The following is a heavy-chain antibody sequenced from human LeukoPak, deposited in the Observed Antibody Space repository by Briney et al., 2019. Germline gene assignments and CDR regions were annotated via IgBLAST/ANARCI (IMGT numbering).Heavy chain of an antibody. CDR3: ARAGATAGTTPLDY. Sequence: ASVKVSCKASGYTFTSYGISGVRQAPGQGLAWMGWISAYNCNTNYAQKLQGRVTTTTDTSTSTAYMELRSLRSDDTAVYYCARAGATAGTTPLDYWGQGTLVTVSS. V-gene: IGHV1-18*01. J-gene: IGHJ4*02. D-gene: IGHD6-13*01. CDR1: GYTFTSYG. CDR2: ISAYNCNT.